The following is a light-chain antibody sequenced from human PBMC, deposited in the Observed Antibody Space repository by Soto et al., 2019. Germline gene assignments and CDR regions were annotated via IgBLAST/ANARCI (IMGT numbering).Light chain of an antibody. V-gene: IGKV3-15*01. CDR3: QQYNNWPWT. CDR1: QSVSSN. CDR2: GAS. Sequence: EIVMTQSPATLSVSPGXRATLSCRASQSVSSNLAWYQQKPGQAPRLLIYGASTRATGIPARFSGSGSGTEFTLTISSLQSEDFAVYYCQQYNNWPWTFRQGTKVDIK. J-gene: IGKJ1*01.